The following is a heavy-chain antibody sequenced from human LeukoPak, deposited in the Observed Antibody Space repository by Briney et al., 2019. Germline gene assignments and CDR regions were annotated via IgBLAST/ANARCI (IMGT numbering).Heavy chain of an antibody. CDR2: INPSGGST. CDR1: GYTFTFYY. J-gene: IGHJ5*02. CDR3: ARANMVRGVGSFFDRNWFDP. D-gene: IGHD3-10*01. V-gene: IGHV1-46*01. Sequence: ASVKVSCKASGYTFTFYYIHWVRQAPGQGLEWMGLINPSGGSTNYAQKFQGRVTMTRDTSTSTVYMELSSLRSEDTAVCYCARANMVRGVGSFFDRNWFDPWGQGTLVTVSS.